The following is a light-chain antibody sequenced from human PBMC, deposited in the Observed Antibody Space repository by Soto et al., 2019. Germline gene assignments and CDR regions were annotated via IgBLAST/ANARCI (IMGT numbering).Light chain of an antibody. CDR1: QSVSGD. Sequence: EIVMTQSPVTLSVTQGKRATLSCRASQSVSGDLAWYQQKPGRAPRLLIYGASTRATGIPARFSGSGSGTEFTLIISSLQSEDFAVYYCQQYNNWPRTFGQGTKVDIK. CDR2: GAS. V-gene: IGKV3-15*01. J-gene: IGKJ1*01. CDR3: QQYNNWPRT.